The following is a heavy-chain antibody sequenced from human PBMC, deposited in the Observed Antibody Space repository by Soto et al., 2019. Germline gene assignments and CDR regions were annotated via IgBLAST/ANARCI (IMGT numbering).Heavy chain of an antibody. J-gene: IGHJ5*01. CDR1: GGSITSTIDY. CDR3: ARRGSASCRNWSGS. V-gene: IGHV4-39*01. Sequence: SETLSLTCSVSGGSITSTIDYWGWIRQSPGKGLEWIGNIYYDGSTFYNPSLKSRVTISVDTSRRQFSLRVSSVTAADTAVYYSARRGSASCRNWSGSWGHAALVTACS. D-gene: IGHD2-2*01. CDR2: IYYDGST.